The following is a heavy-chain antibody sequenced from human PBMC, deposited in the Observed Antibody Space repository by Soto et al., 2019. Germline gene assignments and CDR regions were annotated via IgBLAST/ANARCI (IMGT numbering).Heavy chain of an antibody. D-gene: IGHD2-15*01. J-gene: IGHJ4*02. V-gene: IGHV3-15*01. Sequence: GGSLRLSCAASGFTFSDYYMSWIRQAPGKGLEWVGRIKSKTDGGATDYAAPVKGRFTISRDDSKNTLYLQMSSLKTEDTAVYYCTTDVVVVAGPFDYWGQGTLVTVSS. CDR2: IKSKTDGGAT. CDR3: TTDVVVVAGPFDY. CDR1: GFTFSDYY.